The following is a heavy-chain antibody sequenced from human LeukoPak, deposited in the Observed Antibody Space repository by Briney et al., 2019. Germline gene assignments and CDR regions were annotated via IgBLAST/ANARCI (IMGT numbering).Heavy chain of an antibody. V-gene: IGHV4-34*01. CDR1: GGSFSGYY. CDR2: INHSGST. D-gene: IGHD6-19*01. J-gene: IGHJ3*02. CDR3: ARASGLRSLDAFDI. Sequence: SETLSLTCAVYGGSFSGYYWSWIRQPPGKGLEWIGEINHSGSTNYNPSLTSRVTISVDTSKNQFSLKLSSVTAADTAVYYCARASGLRSLDAFDIWGQGTMVTVSS.